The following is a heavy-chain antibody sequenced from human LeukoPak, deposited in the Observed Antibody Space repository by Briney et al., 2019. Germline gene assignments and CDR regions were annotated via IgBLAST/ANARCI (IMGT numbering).Heavy chain of an antibody. CDR2: ISSSSSYI. J-gene: IGHJ4*02. Sequence: GGSLRLSCAASGFTFSSYSMNWVRQAPGKGLEWVSSISSSSSYIYCADSVKGRFTISRDNAKNSLYLQMNSLRAGDTAVYYCARDRGPPFYYYDSSGYFEFDYWGQGTLVTVSS. V-gene: IGHV3-21*01. CDR3: ARDRGPPFYYYDSSGYFEFDY. CDR1: GFTFSSYS. D-gene: IGHD3-22*01.